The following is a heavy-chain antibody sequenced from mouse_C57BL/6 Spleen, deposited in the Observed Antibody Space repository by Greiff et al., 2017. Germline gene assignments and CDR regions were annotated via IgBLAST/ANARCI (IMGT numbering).Heavy chain of an antibody. V-gene: IGHV1-26*01. CDR1: GYTFTDYY. Sequence: VQLKQSGPELVKPGASVKISCKASGYTFTDYYMNWVKQTPGKGLEWIGDINPNNGGTNYNQKFKGKATLTVDKSSSTAYIELRSLTSEDSAIYYCAREPTFDDAMDYWGQGTSVTVSS. CDR2: INPNNGGT. J-gene: IGHJ4*01. CDR3: AREPTFDDAMDY.